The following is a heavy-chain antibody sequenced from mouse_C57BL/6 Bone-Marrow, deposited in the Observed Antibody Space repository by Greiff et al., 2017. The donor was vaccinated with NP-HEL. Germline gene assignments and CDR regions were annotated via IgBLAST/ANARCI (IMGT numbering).Heavy chain of an antibody. D-gene: IGHD2-1*01. V-gene: IGHV5-4*01. CDR1: FFPFPLSS. CDR3: AFIFYGKDYFDY. CDR2: ISDGGSYT. Sequence: LVPPRASLPLSFSSSFFPFPLSSLSFFPPPPSPLLHWLATISDGGSYTYYPDTVQGRFTITSDNAKNNLYLQMSHLKSEDTAMYYCAFIFYGKDYFDYWDQGTTLPVSS. J-gene: IGHJ2*01.